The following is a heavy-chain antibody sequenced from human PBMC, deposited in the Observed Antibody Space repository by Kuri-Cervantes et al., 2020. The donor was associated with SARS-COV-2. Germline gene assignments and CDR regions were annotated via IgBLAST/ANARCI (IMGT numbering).Heavy chain of an antibody. D-gene: IGHD6-13*01. CDR3: AAEGTGIAAAVG. J-gene: IGHJ3*01. CDR1: GGTFSSSA. Sequence: SVKVSCKASGGTFSSSAVQWVRQARGQRLEWIGWIVVGSGNTNYAQKFQERVTITRDMSTSTAYMELSSLRSEDTAVYYCAAEGTGIAAAVGWGQGTMVTVSS. V-gene: IGHV1-58*01. CDR2: IVVGSGNT.